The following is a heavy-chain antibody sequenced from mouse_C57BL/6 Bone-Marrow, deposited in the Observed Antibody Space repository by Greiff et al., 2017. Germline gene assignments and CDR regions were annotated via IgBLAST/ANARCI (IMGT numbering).Heavy chain of an antibody. CDR3: ARKGNYAWFAY. Sequence: QVQLQQSGPGLVQPSQSLSITCTVSGFSLTSYGVHWVRQSPGKGLEWLGVIWHGGGTAYNAAFISRLSISKDNSKSQVFFKMNSLQADDTAIYYCARKGNYAWFAYWGQGTLVTVSA. V-gene: IGHV2-2*01. CDR2: IWHGGGT. J-gene: IGHJ3*01. D-gene: IGHD2-1*01. CDR1: GFSLTSYG.